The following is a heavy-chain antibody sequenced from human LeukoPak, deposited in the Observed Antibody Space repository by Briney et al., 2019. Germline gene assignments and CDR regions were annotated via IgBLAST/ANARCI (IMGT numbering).Heavy chain of an antibody. V-gene: IGHV3-21*01. CDR3: AREGGNYFYMDV. CDR1: GFTLSTYS. J-gene: IGHJ6*03. CDR2: MSGSSTYI. D-gene: IGHD2-15*01. Sequence: GGSLRLSCAASGFTLSTYSMSWVRQAPGKGLEWISSMSGSSTYIYYGDSVRGRFTISRDNAKNSLHLQMNSLRADDAGVYYCAREGGNYFYMDVWGIGTTVTISS.